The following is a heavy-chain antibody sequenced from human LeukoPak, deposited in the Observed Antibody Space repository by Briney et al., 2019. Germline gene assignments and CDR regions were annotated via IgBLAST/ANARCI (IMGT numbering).Heavy chain of an antibody. Sequence: PRGSLRLSCAASGFTVSSNYMSWVRQAPGKGLEWVSVIYSGGSTYYADSVKGRFTTSRDNSKNTLYLQMNSLRAEDTAVYYCARDIPYDFWSGYYTHWGQGTLVTVSS. CDR2: IYSGGST. D-gene: IGHD3-3*01. J-gene: IGHJ4*02. CDR3: ARDIPYDFWSGYYTH. CDR1: GFTVSSNY. V-gene: IGHV3-66*02.